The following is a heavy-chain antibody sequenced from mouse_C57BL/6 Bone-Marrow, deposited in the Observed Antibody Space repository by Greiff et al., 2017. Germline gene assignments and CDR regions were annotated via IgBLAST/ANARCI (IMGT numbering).Heavy chain of an antibody. Sequence: EVHLVESGPGLVKPSQSLSLTCSVTGYSITSGYYWNWIRQFPGNKLEWMGYISYDGSNNYNPSLKNRISITRDTSKNQFFLKLNSVTTEDTATYYCANYFFAYWGQGTLVTVSA. J-gene: IGHJ3*01. V-gene: IGHV3-6*01. CDR1: GYSITSGYY. D-gene: IGHD1-1*01. CDR2: ISYDGSN. CDR3: ANYFFAY.